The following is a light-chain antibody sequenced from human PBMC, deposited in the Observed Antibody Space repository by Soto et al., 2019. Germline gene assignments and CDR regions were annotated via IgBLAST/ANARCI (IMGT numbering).Light chain of an antibody. CDR1: QSVSTS. J-gene: IGKJ1*01. CDR2: DAS. V-gene: IGKV3-11*01. Sequence: IVLTQSPATLSLSPGERAALSCRASQSVSTSLAWYQHKPGQAPRLIIYDASKRAPGIPARFSGSGSGTDFSLTISSPEPVDFAVYYCQVRDVWPTFGQGTKVEIK. CDR3: QVRDVWPT.